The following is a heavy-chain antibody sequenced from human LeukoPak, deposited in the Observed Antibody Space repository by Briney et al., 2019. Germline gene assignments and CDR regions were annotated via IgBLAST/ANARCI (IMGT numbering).Heavy chain of an antibody. V-gene: IGHV3-21*01. CDR1: GFTFSSYS. CDR2: ISSSSYI. Sequence: AGGSLRLSCAASGFTFSSYSMNWVRQAPGKGLEWVSSISSSSYIYYADSVKGRFTISRDNAKNSLYLQMNSLRAEDTAVYYCARGGLVPAFDIWGQGTMVTVSS. D-gene: IGHD6-19*01. CDR3: ARGGLVPAFDI. J-gene: IGHJ3*02.